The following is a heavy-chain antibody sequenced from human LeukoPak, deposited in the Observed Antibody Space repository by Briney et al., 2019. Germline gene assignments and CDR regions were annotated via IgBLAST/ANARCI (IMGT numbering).Heavy chain of an antibody. J-gene: IGHJ4*02. Sequence: PGGSLRLSCVASGFTFSSNWMSWVRQAPGKGLEWVAVISYDGSNKYYADSVKGRFTISRDNSKNTLYLQMNSLRAEDTAVYYCARDTNPTTTVTADYWGQGTLVTVSS. V-gene: IGHV3-30-3*01. CDR1: GFTFSSNW. D-gene: IGHD4-17*01. CDR3: ARDTNPTTTVTADY. CDR2: ISYDGSNK.